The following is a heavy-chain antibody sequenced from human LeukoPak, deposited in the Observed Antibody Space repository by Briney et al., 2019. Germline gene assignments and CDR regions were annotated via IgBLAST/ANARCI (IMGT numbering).Heavy chain of an antibody. CDR3: ATGDIVVVPADTLDY. CDR2: FDPEDGET. J-gene: IGHJ4*02. D-gene: IGHD2-2*01. Sequence: ASVKVSCKVSGYTLTELSMHWVRQAPGKGLEWMGGFDPEDGETIYAQKFQGRVTMTEDTSTDTAYMELSSLRSEETAVYYCATGDIVVVPADTLDYWGQGTLVTVSS. V-gene: IGHV1-24*01. CDR1: GYTLTELS.